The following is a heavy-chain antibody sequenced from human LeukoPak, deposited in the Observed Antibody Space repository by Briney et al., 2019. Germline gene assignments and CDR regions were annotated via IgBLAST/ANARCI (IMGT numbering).Heavy chain of an antibody. V-gene: IGHV3-49*04. CDR2: IRSKAYRGTT. D-gene: IGHD5-18*01. CDR1: GFTFGDHA. J-gene: IGHJ6*02. Sequence: GGSLRLSCAASGFTFGDHAMSGVRQAPGRGVEGVGFIRSKAYRGTTEYAASVRGRFTISRDDSESVAYLQMNSLKIEDTALYYCTRGPIQLGLHNGMDVWGQGTTVSVSS. CDR3: TRGPIQLGLHNGMDV.